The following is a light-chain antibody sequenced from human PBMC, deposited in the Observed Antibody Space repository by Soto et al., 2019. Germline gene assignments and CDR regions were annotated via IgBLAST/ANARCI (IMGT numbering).Light chain of an antibody. CDR3: LQHNSYPLT. Sequence: IQLTQSPSSLSASVGDRVTITCRATPAIASFLAWYQQKPGKAPNLLIHTASTLQSGVPSRFSGSGSGTEFTLTISRLQPEDSATYYCLQHNSYPLTFGPGTKVDIK. CDR1: PAIASF. V-gene: IGKV1-9*01. J-gene: IGKJ3*01. CDR2: TAS.